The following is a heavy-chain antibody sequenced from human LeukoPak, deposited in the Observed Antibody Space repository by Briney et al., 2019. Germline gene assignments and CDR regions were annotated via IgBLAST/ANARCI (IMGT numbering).Heavy chain of an antibody. Sequence: GESLKISCKGSGYSFSDFWIVWVRQKPGQGLEWMGIIYPGDSDTRYSPSFQGQVTISADKSISTAYLQWSSLKASDTAMYYCARWGFGSTYHDAFDIWGQGTMVTVSS. CDR1: GYSFSDFW. J-gene: IGHJ3*02. V-gene: IGHV5-51*01. CDR3: ARWGFGSTYHDAFDI. D-gene: IGHD2-2*01. CDR2: IYPGDSDT.